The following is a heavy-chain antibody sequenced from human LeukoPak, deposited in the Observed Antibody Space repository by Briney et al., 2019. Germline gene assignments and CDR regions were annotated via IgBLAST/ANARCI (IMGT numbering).Heavy chain of an antibody. CDR2: ITGTGGRGGI. Sequence: GGSLRLSCVASGFTYANYAMNWVRQAPGKRLEWVASITGTGGRGGIYYADSVKGRITISRDNSKNTLFLQMSSLRAEDTAVYHCAKGDRGHCTGVKCYPFDYWGQGTVVTVSS. V-gene: IGHV3-23*01. CDR1: GFTYANYA. CDR3: AKGDRGHCTGVKCYPFDY. J-gene: IGHJ4*02. D-gene: IGHD2-8*02.